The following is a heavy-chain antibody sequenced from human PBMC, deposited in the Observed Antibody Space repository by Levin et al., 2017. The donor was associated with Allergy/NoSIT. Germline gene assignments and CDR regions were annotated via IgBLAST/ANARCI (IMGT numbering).Heavy chain of an antibody. Sequence: GESLKISCATSGFTFSDAWMNWVRQAPGKGLEWVGRIKSKADGGTTDYAAPAKGRFTISRDDSKNTLFLQLSSLKTEDTAVYYCTTEVKWNYGAFENWGQGPLVTVSS. J-gene: IGHJ4*02. CDR2: IKSKADGGTT. CDR1: GFTFSDAW. V-gene: IGHV3-15*01. D-gene: IGHD1-7*01. CDR3: TTEVKWNYGAFEN.